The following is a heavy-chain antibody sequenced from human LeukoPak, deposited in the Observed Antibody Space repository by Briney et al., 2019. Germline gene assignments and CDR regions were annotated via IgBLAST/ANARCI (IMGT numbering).Heavy chain of an antibody. V-gene: IGHV1-69*06. CDR3: ARDAVFLRYYYMDV. CDR1: GGTFSSYA. J-gene: IGHJ6*03. Sequence: SVKVSCKASGGTFSSYAISWVRQAPGQGLEWMGGIIPIFGTANYAQKFQGRVTITADKSTSTAYMELSSLRSEDTAVYYCARDAVFLRYYYMDVWGKGTTVTVSS. D-gene: IGHD2-8*01. CDR2: IIPIFGTA.